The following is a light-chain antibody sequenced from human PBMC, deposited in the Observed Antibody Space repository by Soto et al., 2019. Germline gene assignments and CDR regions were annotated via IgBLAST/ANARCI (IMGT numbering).Light chain of an antibody. CDR2: GAS. J-gene: IGKJ2*01. Sequence: EIVLTQSPGTLSLSPGDRAQLSCRAQQSVSRRDLAWYQQKPGQAPRLLIYGASTRATGIPDRFSGSGSGTDFTLTISRLEPEDFAVYYCQQYGGSPLYTFGQGTKLEIK. CDR3: QQYGGSPLYT. CDR1: QSVSRRD. V-gene: IGKV3-20*01.